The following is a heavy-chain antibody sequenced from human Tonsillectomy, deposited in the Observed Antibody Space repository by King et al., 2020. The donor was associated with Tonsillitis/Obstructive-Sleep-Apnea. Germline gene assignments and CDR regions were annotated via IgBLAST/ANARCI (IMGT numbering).Heavy chain of an antibody. CDR1: GGSISSVSYY. V-gene: IGHV4-39*01. D-gene: IGHD4-17*01. CDR2: FFSSGSI. J-gene: IGHJ4*02. CDR3: ARHMTTVTTPHDY. Sequence: QLQESGPGLMKPSETLSLTWTVSGGSISSVSYYWGWMRQPPGKGLEWIGSFFSSGSIYYNPSLKSRVTIYGDTSKNQCSLKLSSVTAADTAVYYCARHMTTVTTPHDYWGQGTLVTVSS.